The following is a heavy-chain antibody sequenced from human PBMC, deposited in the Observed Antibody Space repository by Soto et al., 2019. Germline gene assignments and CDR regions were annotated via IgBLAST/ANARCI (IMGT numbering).Heavy chain of an antibody. Sequence: GGSLRLSCAASGFTFRNYAMTWVRQAPEKGLEWVSSISGSGGSTYYADSVKGRFTISRDNAKDTLFLQMNSLGAEDTAVYYCARDRVSGNYYHDAFDIWGQGTMVTVSS. CDR3: ARDRVSGNYYHDAFDI. CDR2: ISGSGGST. D-gene: IGHD3-10*01. J-gene: IGHJ3*02. V-gene: IGHV3-23*01. CDR1: GFTFRNYA.